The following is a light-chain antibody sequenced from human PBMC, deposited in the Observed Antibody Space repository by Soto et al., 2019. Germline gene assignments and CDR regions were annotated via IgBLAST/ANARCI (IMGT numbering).Light chain of an antibody. CDR2: GAS. J-gene: IGKJ2*01. V-gene: IGKV3-15*01. CDR3: QQYTNWPYT. Sequence: EIVMTQSPATLSVSPGERASLSCRASQSVGSNLAWYQQTAGQAPRLLIYGASTRATGIPARFSGSGSGTEFTLTNSCRKSEDFAVYSCQQYTNWPYTFSQGTKLEIK. CDR1: QSVGSN.